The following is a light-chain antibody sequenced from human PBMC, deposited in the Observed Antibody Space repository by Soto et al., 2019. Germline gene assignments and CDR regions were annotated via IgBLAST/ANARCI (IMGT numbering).Light chain of an antibody. V-gene: IGKV1-9*01. CDR2: AAS. Sequence: DIQLTQSPSFLSASVGDRVTITCRASQDISSYLAWYQQKPGKAPKLLIYAASTLQSGVPSRFSGSGSGTEFTLTISSLQPEDFATYYCQQLNSYPSTFGQGTRLEIK. J-gene: IGKJ5*01. CDR1: QDISSY. CDR3: QQLNSYPST.